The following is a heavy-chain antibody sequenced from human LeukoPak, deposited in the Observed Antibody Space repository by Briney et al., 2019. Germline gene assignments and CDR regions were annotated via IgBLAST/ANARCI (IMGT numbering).Heavy chain of an antibody. V-gene: IGHV3-23*01. CDR1: AFTVSHTY. CDR2: ISGSGGST. CDR3: AIAPGYYYDSSGQINS. D-gene: IGHD3-22*01. Sequence: GGSLRLSCPASAFTVSHTYMGWVRQAPGKGLEWFSAISGSGGSTYYADSVKGRFTISRDNSKNTLYLQMNSLRAEDTAVYYCAIAPGYYYDSSGQINSWGQGTLVTVSS. J-gene: IGHJ5*02.